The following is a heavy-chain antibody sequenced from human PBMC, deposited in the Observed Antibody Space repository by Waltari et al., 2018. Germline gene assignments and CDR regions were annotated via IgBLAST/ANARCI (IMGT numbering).Heavy chain of an antibody. V-gene: IGHV3-23*01. CDR1: GFTFSSYA. CDR3: AKDPSYHYDFWSGYSGWFDP. J-gene: IGHJ5*02. D-gene: IGHD3-3*01. Sequence: EVQLLESGGGLVQPGGSLRLSCAASGFTFSSYAMSWVRQAPGTGLEWVSAISGSGGSTYYADSVKGRFTISRDNSKNTLYLQMNSLRAEDTAVYYCAKDPSYHYDFWSGYSGWFDPWGQGTLVTVSS. CDR2: ISGSGGST.